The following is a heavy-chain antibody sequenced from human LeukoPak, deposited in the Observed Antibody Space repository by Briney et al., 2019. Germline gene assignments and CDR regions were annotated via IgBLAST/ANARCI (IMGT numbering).Heavy chain of an antibody. D-gene: IGHD4-23*01. Sequence: SETLSLTCKVTGGSISSYCWSWIRQPPGKGLEWIGYIYYSGSTNYNPSLKSRVTISVDKSKNQFSLKLSSVTAADTAVYYCAGRTAVTPRYFDYWGQGTLVTVSS. CDR2: IYYSGST. CDR3: AGRTAVTPRYFDY. CDR1: GGSISSYC. J-gene: IGHJ4*02. V-gene: IGHV4-59*01.